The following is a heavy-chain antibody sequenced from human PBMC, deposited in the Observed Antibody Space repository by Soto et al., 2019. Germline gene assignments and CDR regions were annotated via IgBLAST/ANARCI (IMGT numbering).Heavy chain of an antibody. V-gene: IGHV4-39*01. Sequence: SETLSLTCTVSGGSIISSSFYWGWIRQPPGKELEWLGSIYFGGNTYSNPSLKSRVTVSVDTSKNQFSLRLTSVTAADTAVYYCARTHFGDYAWFDPWGLGTLVTVSS. CDR2: IYFGGNT. D-gene: IGHD4-17*01. J-gene: IGHJ5*02. CDR3: ARTHFGDYAWFDP. CDR1: GGSIISSSFY.